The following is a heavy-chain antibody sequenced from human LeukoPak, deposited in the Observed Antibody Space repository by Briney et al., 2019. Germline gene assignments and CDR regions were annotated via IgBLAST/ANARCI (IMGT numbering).Heavy chain of an antibody. CDR1: GGSISSYY. CDR3: AKEYDILTGYYH. J-gene: IGHJ3*01. V-gene: IGHV4-59*12. CDR2: IYHRGSA. Sequence: SETLSLTCTVSGGSISSYYWSWIRQPPGKGLEWIGYIYHRGSANYNPSLKSRVAISLDTSKNQFSLKLSSVTAADTAVYYCAKEYDILTGYYHWGQGTMVTVSS. D-gene: IGHD3-9*01.